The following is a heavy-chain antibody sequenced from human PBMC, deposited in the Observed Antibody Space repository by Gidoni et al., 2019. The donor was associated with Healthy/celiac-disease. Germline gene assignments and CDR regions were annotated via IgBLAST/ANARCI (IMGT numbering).Heavy chain of an antibody. CDR2: ISAYNGNT. D-gene: IGHD6-6*01. Sequence: QVQLVQSGAEVKKTGASVKVSCKASGYTFTSYGISWVRQAPGQGLEWMGWISAYNGNTNYAQKLQGRVTMTTDTSTSTAYMELRSLRSDDTAVYYCAREAIGYSSSGRWFDPWGQGTLVTVSS. V-gene: IGHV1-18*04. J-gene: IGHJ5*02. CDR3: AREAIGYSSSGRWFDP. CDR1: GYTFTSYG.